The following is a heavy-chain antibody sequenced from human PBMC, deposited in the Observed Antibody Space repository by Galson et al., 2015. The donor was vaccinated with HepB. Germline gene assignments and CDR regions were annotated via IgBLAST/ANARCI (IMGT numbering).Heavy chain of an antibody. J-gene: IGHJ6*04. CDR3: ARGGV. CDR2: VRNKASSHTT. V-gene: IGHV3-72*01. Sequence: SLRLSCAASGFIFSNHYMDWVRQAPGKGLEWVARVRNKASSHTTEYAPSAKGRFTISRDDSKNSVYLQMNNLKTEDTAVYYCARGGVWGEGTTVTVSS. CDR1: GFIFSNHY. D-gene: IGHD1-26*01.